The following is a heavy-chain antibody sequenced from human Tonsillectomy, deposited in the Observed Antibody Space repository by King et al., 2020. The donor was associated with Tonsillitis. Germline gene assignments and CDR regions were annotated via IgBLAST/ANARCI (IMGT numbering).Heavy chain of an antibody. CDR3: AKEAVDTAMESYFDY. V-gene: IGHV3-43*02. J-gene: IGHJ4*02. CDR1: GFTFDDYA. Sequence: VQLVESGGGVVQPGGSLRLSCAASGFTFDDYAMHWVRQAPGKGLEWVSLISGDGGSTYYADSVKGRFTISRDNSKNSLYLQMNSLRTEDTALYYCAKEAVDTAMESYFDYWGEGTLVTVSS. CDR2: ISGDGGST. D-gene: IGHD5-18*01.